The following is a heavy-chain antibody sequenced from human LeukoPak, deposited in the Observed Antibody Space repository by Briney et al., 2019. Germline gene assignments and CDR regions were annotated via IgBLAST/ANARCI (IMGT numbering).Heavy chain of an antibody. Sequence: SETLSLTCAVSGGSISSSNWWSGVRQPPGEGLEWIGEIYHSGSTNYNPSLKSRVTISVDKSKNQFSLKLSSVTAADTAVYYCAREGLLETLDYWGQGTLVTVSS. J-gene: IGHJ4*02. D-gene: IGHD1-1*01. CDR2: IYHSGST. CDR3: AREGLLETLDY. CDR1: GGSISSSNW. V-gene: IGHV4-4*02.